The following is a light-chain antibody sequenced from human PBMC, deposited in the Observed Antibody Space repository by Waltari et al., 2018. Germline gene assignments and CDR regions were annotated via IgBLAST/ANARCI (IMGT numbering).Light chain of an antibody. CDR1: QSISSY. CDR2: AAS. Sequence: DIQMTQSPSSLSAYVGDRVTITCRASQSISSYLNWYQQKPGKAPKLLIYAASSLQSGVPSRFSGSGSGTDFTLTISRLQPEDFATYYCQQSYTSLTFGGGTKVEIK. J-gene: IGKJ4*01. V-gene: IGKV1-39*01. CDR3: QQSYTSLT.